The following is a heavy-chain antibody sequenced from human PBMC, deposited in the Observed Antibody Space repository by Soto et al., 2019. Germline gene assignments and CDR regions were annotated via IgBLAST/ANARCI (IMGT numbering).Heavy chain of an antibody. Sequence: QVQLEQSGAEVKQPGSSVRVSCKASGGTFSNSAISWVRQAPGQGLEWMGGIMPIFRTPDYAQKFQGRVTXTXDQXTSTAYMELHGLTSDDTAVYYCARDKDRLQLGGNYYYILDVWGQGTTVTVSS. V-gene: IGHV1-69*05. D-gene: IGHD5-12*01. J-gene: IGHJ6*02. CDR2: IMPIFRTP. CDR1: GGTFSNSA. CDR3: ARDKDRLQLGGNYYYILDV.